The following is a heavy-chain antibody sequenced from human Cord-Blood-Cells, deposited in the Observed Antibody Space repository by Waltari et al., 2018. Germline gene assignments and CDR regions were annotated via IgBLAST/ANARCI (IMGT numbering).Heavy chain of an antibody. J-gene: IGHJ5*02. D-gene: IGHD3-10*01. CDR2: IYTSGST. CDR3: ARSHYGSGSYYWFDP. Sequence: QVQLQESGPGLVKPSETLSLTRTVSGGPISSYYWSWIRQPAGKGLEWIGRIYTSGSTNYNPSLKSRVTMSVDTSKNQFSLKLSSVTAADTAVYYCARSHYGSGSYYWFDPWGQGTLVTVSS. CDR1: GGPISSYY. V-gene: IGHV4-4*07.